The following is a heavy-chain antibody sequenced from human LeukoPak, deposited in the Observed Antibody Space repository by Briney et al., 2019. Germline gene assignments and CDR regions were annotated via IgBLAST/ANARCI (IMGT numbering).Heavy chain of an antibody. Sequence: ASVKVSCKASGYTFTGYHMHWVRQAPGQGLEWMGRINPNSGDTNYAQKFQGRVTMTRDTSISTAYMELSRLRSDDTAVYYCARLRRSHFDYWGQGTLVTVSS. CDR2: INPNSGDT. J-gene: IGHJ4*02. D-gene: IGHD4-17*01. V-gene: IGHV1-2*06. CDR3: ARLRRSHFDY. CDR1: GYTFTGYH.